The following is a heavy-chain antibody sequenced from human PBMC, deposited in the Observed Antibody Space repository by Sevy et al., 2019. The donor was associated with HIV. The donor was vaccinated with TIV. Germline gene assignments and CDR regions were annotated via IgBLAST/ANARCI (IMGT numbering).Heavy chain of an antibody. CDR3: ARVAGGENYDYGIDV. J-gene: IGHJ6*02. CDR2: VYYVGNS. Sequence: SENLSLTCTVSGGSITSSGHYWGWIRQSPGKGLEWIGAVYYVGNSYANPSLTSRVTISADTSKNLFSLRLTSLTAADAAMLFCARVAGGENYDYGIDVWGLGTSVTVSS. V-gene: IGHV4-39*01. CDR1: GGSITSSGHY. D-gene: IGHD2-21*01.